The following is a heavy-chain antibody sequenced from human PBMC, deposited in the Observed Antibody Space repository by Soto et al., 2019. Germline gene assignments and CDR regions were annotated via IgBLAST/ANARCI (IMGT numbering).Heavy chain of an antibody. Sequence: PSETLSLTCTVSGGSISSSSYYWGWIRQPPGKGLEWIGSIYYSGSTYYNPSLKSRVTISVDTSKNQFSLKLSSVTAADTAVYYCARIRWVSIPDYWGQGTLVTVSS. CDR3: ARIRWVSIPDY. V-gene: IGHV4-39*01. CDR2: IYYSGST. CDR1: GGSISSSSYY. J-gene: IGHJ4*02. D-gene: IGHD2-21*01.